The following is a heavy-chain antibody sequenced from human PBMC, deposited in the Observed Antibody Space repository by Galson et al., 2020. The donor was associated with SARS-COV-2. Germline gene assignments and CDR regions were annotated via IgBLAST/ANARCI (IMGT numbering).Heavy chain of an antibody. V-gene: IGHV5-51*01. CDR2: IHPGDSDT. CDR3: ARQGLAAGSYGAY. CDR1: GYDFANYW. D-gene: IGHD1-26*01. Sequence: GESLKISCKASGYDFANYWIGWVRQMPGKGLEWMAIIHPGDSDTRYRPSFQGQVTVSVDKSVTTAYLQWSSLKASDTGMYFCARQGLAAGSYGAYWGQGTQVTVSS. J-gene: IGHJ4*02.